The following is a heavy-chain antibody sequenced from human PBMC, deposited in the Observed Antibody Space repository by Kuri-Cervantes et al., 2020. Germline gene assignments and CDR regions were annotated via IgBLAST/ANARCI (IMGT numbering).Heavy chain of an antibody. D-gene: IGHD2-2*01. CDR1: GFAFSDYY. V-gene: IGHV3-30-3*01. CDR3: ARDRYQLLYGMDV. CDR2: ISYDGSNK. Sequence: GESLKISCAASGFAFSDYYMAWIRQAPGKGLEWVAVISYDGSNKYYADSVKGRFTISRDNSKNTLYLQMNSLRAEDTAVYYCARDRYQLLYGMDVWGQGTTVTVSS. J-gene: IGHJ6*02.